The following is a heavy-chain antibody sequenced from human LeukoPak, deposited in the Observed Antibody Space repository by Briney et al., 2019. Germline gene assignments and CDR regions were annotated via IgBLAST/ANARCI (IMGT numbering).Heavy chain of an antibody. CDR2: ISGSGGST. J-gene: IGHJ4*02. V-gene: IGHV3-23*01. D-gene: IGHD3-10*01. CDR3: TTVTLRPVGL. CDR1: GFTFSSYG. Sequence: GGSLRLSCAASGFTFSSYGMSWVRQAPGKGLEWVSAISGSGGSTYYADSVKGRFTISRDNSKNTLYLQMNSLKIEDTAVYYCTTVTLRPVGLWGQGTLVTVSS.